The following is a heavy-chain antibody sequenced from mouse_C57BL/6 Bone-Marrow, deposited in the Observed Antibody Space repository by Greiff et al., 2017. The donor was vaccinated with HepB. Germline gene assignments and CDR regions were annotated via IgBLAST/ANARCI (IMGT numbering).Heavy chain of an antibody. CDR1: GFTFTDYY. V-gene: IGHV7-3*01. J-gene: IGHJ2*01. CDR3: ARYYYGSSYHLDY. CDR2: IRNKANGYTT. Sequence: EVQRVESGGGLVQPGGSLSLSCAASGFTFTDYYMSWVRQPPGKALEWLGFIRNKANGYTTEYSASVKGRFTISRDNSQSILYLQMNALRAEDSATYYCARYYYGSSYHLDYWGQGTTLTVSS. D-gene: IGHD1-1*01.